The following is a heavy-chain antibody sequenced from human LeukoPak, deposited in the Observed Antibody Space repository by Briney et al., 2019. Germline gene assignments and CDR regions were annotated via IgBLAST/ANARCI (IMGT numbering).Heavy chain of an antibody. CDR1: GYSFTDYY. CDR3: ARDRYQNAFDI. V-gene: IGHV1-18*04. D-gene: IGHD3-16*02. CDR2: ISAYNGNT. J-gene: IGHJ3*02. Sequence: RASVKVSCKASGYSFTDYYTHWVRQAPGQGLEWMGWISAYNGNTNYAQKLQGRVTMTTDTSTSTAYMELRSLRSDDTAVYYCARDRYQNAFDIWGQGTMVTVSS.